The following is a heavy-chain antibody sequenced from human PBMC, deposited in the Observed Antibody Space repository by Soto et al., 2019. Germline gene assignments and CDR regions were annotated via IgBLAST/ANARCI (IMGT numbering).Heavy chain of an antibody. D-gene: IGHD3-10*01. J-gene: IGHJ5*02. CDR1: GYTFTSYY. Sequence: QVQLVQSGAEVKKPGASVKVSCKASGYTFTSYYMHWVRQAPGQGLEWMGIINPSGGSTSYAQKFQGRVTMTRDTSTSTVYMELSSLRSEDTAVYYCARDAVTMVRGFIIGYNWFDPWGQGTLVTVSS. CDR2: INPSGGST. V-gene: IGHV1-46*01. CDR3: ARDAVTMVRGFIIGYNWFDP.